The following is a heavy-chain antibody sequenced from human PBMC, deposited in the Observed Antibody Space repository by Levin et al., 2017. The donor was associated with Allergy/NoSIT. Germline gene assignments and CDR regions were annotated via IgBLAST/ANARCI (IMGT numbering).Heavy chain of an antibody. CDR3: ARKLGYCSGGSCYILDY. CDR2: ISAYNGNT. J-gene: IGHJ4*02. D-gene: IGHD2-15*01. CDR1: GYTFTSYG. V-gene: IGHV1-18*01. Sequence: GESLKISCKASGYTFTSYGISWVRLAPGQGLEWMGWISAYNGNTNYAQKLQGRVTMTTDTSTSTAYMELRSLRSDDTAVYYCARKLGYCSGGSCYILDYWGQGTLVTVSS.